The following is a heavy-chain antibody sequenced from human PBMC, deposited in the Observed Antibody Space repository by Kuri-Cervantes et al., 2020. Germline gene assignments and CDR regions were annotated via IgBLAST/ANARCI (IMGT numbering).Heavy chain of an antibody. Sequence: SCAASGFTFSSYGMHWVRQAPGKGLEWVAVISYDGSNKYYADSVKGRFTISRDNAKNTLYLQMNSLRAEDTAVYYCATTTSYYYYYGMDVWGQGTTVTVSS. J-gene: IGHJ6*02. CDR1: GFTFSSYG. CDR3: ATTTSYYYYYGMDV. D-gene: IGHD1-26*01. V-gene: IGHV3-30*03. CDR2: ISYDGSNK.